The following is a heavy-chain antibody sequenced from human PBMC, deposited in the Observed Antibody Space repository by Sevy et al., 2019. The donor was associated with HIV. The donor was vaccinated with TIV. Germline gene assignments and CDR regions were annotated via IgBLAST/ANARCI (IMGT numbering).Heavy chain of an antibody. CDR2: IWYDGSNK. V-gene: IGHV3-33*01. D-gene: IGHD2-15*01. CDR1: GFTFSSYG. J-gene: IGHJ4*02. CDR3: ARGRLVAATLYYFDY. Sequence: GGSLRLSCAASGFTFSSYGMHWVRQAPGKGLEWVAVIWYDGSNKYYADSVKGRFTISSDNSKNTLYLQMNSLRAEDTAVYYCARGRLVAATLYYFDYWGQGTLVTVSS.